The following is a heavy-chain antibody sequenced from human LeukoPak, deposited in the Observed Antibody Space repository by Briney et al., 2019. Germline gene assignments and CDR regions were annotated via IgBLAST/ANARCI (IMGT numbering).Heavy chain of an antibody. J-gene: IGHJ4*02. V-gene: IGHV3-7*01. CDR3: VGGDY. CDR2: INRDGSDK. Sequence: GSLRLSCAASGLTFSIHWMNWVRQAPGKGLECVANINRDGSDKYYVDSVKGRFTISRDNTKNSLYLQMNSLRAEDTAVYYCVGGDYWGQGTLVTVSS. CDR1: GLTFSIHW.